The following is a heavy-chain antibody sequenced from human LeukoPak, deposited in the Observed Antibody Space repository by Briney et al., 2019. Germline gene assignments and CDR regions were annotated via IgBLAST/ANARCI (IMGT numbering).Heavy chain of an antibody. CDR1: GITFTNYY. CDR2: ISPSGGST. Sequence: ASVKVSCKPSGITFTNYYIHWVRQAPGQGLEWIGVISPSGGSTNSAQRFQGRVTMTRDMSTSTVYMDLSSPRSEDTAVYHCIRSKRVGHFDFWGQGTLVTVSS. D-gene: IGHD1-26*01. J-gene: IGHJ4*02. V-gene: IGHV1-46*01. CDR3: IRSKRVGHFDF.